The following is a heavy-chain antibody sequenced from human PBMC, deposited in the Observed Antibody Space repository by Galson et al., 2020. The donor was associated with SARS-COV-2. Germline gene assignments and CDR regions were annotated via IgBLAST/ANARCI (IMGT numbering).Heavy chain of an antibody. D-gene: IGHD5-18*01. CDR1: GFTFSYYA. V-gene: IGHV3-23*01. CDR2: MINSGSGT. J-gene: IGHJ4*02. CDR3: AKGNSFGSAHDY. Sequence: GESLKISCAASGFTFSYYAMNWVRQAPGKGLEWVSGMINSGSGTYYADSVKGRFTISRDNSKNTLYLQMNSLRVEDSALYYCAKGNSFGSAHDYWGQGTLVTVSS.